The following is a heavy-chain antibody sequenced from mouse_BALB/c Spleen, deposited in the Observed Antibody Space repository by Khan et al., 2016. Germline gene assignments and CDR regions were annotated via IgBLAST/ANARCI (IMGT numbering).Heavy chain of an antibody. CDR1: GYTFTNYG. CDR2: INTYTGEP. V-gene: IGHV9-1*02. CDR3: ARYGHYEFFAF. J-gene: IGHJ3*01. Sequence: QIQLVQSGPELKKPGETVKISCKASGYTFTNYGMNWVKQAPGQGLKWMGWINTYTGEPTYVDDFKGRFAFSLESSASTAYMQITNLTNEDKATYFCARYGHYEFFAFWGQGALVTVSA. D-gene: IGHD2-1*01.